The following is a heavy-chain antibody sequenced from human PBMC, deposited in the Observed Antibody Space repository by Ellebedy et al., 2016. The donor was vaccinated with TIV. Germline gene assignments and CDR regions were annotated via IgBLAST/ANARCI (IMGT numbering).Heavy chain of an antibody. CDR3: ARDIGGGNSDY. CDR2: IMRKTEDGTT. V-gene: IGHV3-15*07. CDR1: GLIFSKAW. D-gene: IGHD4-23*01. J-gene: IGHJ4*02. Sequence: PGGSLRLSCEASGLIFSKAWVNWVRQAPGKGLEWVGHIMRKTEDGTTEDAAPVKGRFTISRDDSKSMGYLQMNSLRAEDTAVYYCARDIGGGNSDYWGQGTLVTVSS.